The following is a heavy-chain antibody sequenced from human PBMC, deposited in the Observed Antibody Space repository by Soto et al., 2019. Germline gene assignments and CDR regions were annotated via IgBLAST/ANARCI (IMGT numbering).Heavy chain of an antibody. D-gene: IGHD2-15*01. CDR2: INSDGSST. V-gene: IGHV3-74*01. J-gene: IGHJ3*02. CDR1: GFTFSSYW. Sequence: EVQLVESGGGLVQPGGSLRLSCAASGFTFSSYWMHWVRQAPGKGLVWVSRINSDGSSTSYADSVKGRFTISRDNAKNTLYLQMNSLRAEDTAVYYCAILVVVADPGSDAFDIWGQGTMVTVSS. CDR3: AILVVVADPGSDAFDI.